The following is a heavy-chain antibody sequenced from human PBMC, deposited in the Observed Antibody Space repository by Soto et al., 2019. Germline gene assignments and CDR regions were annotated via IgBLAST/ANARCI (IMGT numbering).Heavy chain of an antibody. V-gene: IGHV3-23*01. CDR3: AKTPHYDSSGYHWDYFDY. CDR2: ISGSGGST. D-gene: IGHD3-22*01. J-gene: IGHJ4*02. CDR1: GFTFSSYA. Sequence: VQLLESGGGLVQPGGSLRLSCAASGFTFSSYAMSWVRQAPGKGLEWVSAISGSGGSTYYADSVKGRFTISRDNSKNTLYLQMNSLRAEDTAVYYCAKTPHYDSSGYHWDYFDYWGQGTLVTVSS.